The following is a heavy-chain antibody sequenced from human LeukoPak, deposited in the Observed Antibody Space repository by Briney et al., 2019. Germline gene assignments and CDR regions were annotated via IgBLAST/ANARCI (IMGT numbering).Heavy chain of an antibody. J-gene: IGHJ4*02. D-gene: IGHD5-18*01. V-gene: IGHV4-39*07. CDR2: IYYSGST. Sequence: SETLSLTCTVSGGSISSSSYYWGWIRQPPGKGLEWIGSIYYSGSTNYNPSLKSRVTISVDTSKNQFSLKLSSVTAADTAVYYCARGLGYGYDYWGQGTLVTVSS. CDR3: ARGLGYGYDY. CDR1: GGSISSSSYY.